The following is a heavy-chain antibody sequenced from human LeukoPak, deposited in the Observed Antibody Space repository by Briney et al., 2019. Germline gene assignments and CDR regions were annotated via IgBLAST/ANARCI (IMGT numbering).Heavy chain of an antibody. Sequence: SETLSLTCTVSGGSISSYYWSWIRQPPGKGLEWIGYIYTSGSTNYNPSLKSRVTISVDTSKNQFSLKLSSVTAADTAVYYCASLPTRRDSYYYYYMDVWGKGTTVTVSS. D-gene: IGHD4-11*01. J-gene: IGHJ6*03. CDR1: GGSISSYY. V-gene: IGHV4-4*09. CDR2: IYTSGST. CDR3: ASLPTRRDSYYYYYMDV.